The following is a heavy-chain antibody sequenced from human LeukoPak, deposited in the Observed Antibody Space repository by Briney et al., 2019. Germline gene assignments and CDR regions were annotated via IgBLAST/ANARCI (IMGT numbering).Heavy chain of an antibody. CDR1: GFSLSTSGVG. CDR2: IYWNDDK. V-gene: IGHV2-5*01. Sequence: SGPTLVNPTQTLTLTCTFSGFSLSTSGVGVGWIRQPPGKALEWLALIYWNDDKRYSPSLKSRLTITKDTSKNQVVLTLTNMDPVDTATYYYAHSLMYTSSWWHWGQGTLVTVSS. CDR3: AHSLMYTSSWWH. D-gene: IGHD6-13*01. J-gene: IGHJ4*02.